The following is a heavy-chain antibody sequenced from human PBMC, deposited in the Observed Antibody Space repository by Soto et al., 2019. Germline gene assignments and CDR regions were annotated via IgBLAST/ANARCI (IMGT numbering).Heavy chain of an antibody. CDR2: VNPNTGVA. D-gene: IGHD3-16*01. Sequence: VASVKVSCKASGCTFTDYFVHWVRLAPGQGLEWMGWVNPNTGVATFPHKFQGRVTVTRDTSINTDYMELTKLTSEDTGMYYCARDAIRGGVPYCLDFWGRGTQVTVSS. CDR1: GCTFTDYF. J-gene: IGHJ4*02. CDR3: ARDAIRGGVPYCLDF. V-gene: IGHV1-2*02.